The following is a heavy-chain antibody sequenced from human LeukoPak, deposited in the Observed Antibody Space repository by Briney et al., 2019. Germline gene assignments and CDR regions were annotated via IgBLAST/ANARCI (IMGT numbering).Heavy chain of an antibody. V-gene: IGHV3-64*01. D-gene: IGHD3-9*01. Sequence: QPGGSLRLSCAASGFTFSSYAMHWVRQARGKGLEYVSAISSNGGRTNYANSVKARFTISRDNSKNTLYLQMGSLRAEDMAVYYCARGYFDWLLLTWGQGTLVTVSS. CDR2: ISSNGGRT. J-gene: IGHJ5*02. CDR3: ARGYFDWLLLT. CDR1: GFTFSSYA.